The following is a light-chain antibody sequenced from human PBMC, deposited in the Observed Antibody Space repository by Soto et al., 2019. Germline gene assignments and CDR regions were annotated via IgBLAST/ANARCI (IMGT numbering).Light chain of an antibody. V-gene: IGKV3-20*01. J-gene: IGKJ2*01. Sequence: PGERATLSCRASQTISSAYFAWYNQKPGPPPRLLIYGTSSRATGIPDRFSGSGSGTDFTLTISRVEPEDFAVYYCPQYGSSPLYSFGQGTKLEIK. CDR3: PQYGSSPLYS. CDR2: GTS. CDR1: QTISSAY.